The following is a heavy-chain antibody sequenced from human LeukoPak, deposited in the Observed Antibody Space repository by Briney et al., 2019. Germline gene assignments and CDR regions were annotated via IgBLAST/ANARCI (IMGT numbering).Heavy chain of an antibody. J-gene: IGHJ4*02. Sequence: LRLSCAASGFTFSSYAMHWVRQHPGKGLEWIGYIYYSGSTYYNPSLKSRVTISVDTSKNQFSLKLSSVTAADTAVYYCARARSGYSGPFDYWGQGTLVTVSS. CDR1: GFTFSSYAMH. V-gene: IGHV4-31*02. D-gene: IGHD5-12*01. CDR3: ARARSGYSGPFDY. CDR2: IYYSGST.